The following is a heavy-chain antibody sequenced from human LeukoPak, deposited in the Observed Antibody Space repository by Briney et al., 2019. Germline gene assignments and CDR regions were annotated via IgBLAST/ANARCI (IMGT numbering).Heavy chain of an antibody. CDR1: GFTFSIYS. CDR3: ARVWGSTGGLNY. J-gene: IGHJ4*02. CDR2: INTDGSST. Sequence: PGGSLRLSCAASGFTFSIYSMNWVRQAPGKGLVWVSRINTDGSSTSYADSVKGRFTVSRDNAKNTLYLQMNSLRAEDTAVYYCARVWGSTGGLNYWGQGTLVTVSS. D-gene: IGHD1-1*01. V-gene: IGHV3-74*01.